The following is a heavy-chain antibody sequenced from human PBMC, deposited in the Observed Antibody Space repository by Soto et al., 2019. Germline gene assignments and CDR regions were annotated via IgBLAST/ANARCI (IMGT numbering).Heavy chain of an antibody. CDR3: AKDSWAIFGVPAGEYYAMDV. CDR1: GFTFENHA. CDR2: ISGSGGTT. J-gene: IGHJ6*02. D-gene: IGHD3-3*01. V-gene: IGHV3-23*01. Sequence: GGSLRLSCVASGFTFENHAMSWVRQAPGKGLEWVSAISGSGGTTYYSDSVKGRFTISRDNSKNTVYLQMNDLRVEDAAEYFCAKDSWAIFGVPAGEYYAMDVWGQGTTVTVSS.